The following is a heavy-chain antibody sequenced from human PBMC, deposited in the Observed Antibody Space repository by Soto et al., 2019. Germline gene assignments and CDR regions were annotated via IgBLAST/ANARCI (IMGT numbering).Heavy chain of an antibody. CDR3: ARDGVGGRIALYYYYYGMDV. CDR1: GFTFSSYA. J-gene: IGHJ6*02. Sequence: GGSLRLSCAASGFTFSSYAMRWGRHAPGKGLEWVAVISYDGSNKYYADSVKGRFTISRDNSKNTLYLQMNSLRAEDTAVYYCARDGVGGRIALYYYYYGMDVWGQGTTVTVSS. D-gene: IGHD2-21*01. V-gene: IGHV3-30-3*01. CDR2: ISYDGSNK.